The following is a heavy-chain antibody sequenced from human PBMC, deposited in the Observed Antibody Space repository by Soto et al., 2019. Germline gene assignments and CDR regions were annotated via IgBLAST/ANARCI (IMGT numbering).Heavy chain of an antibody. D-gene: IGHD5-18*01. CDR3: AKDTWIQLWSDHYFDY. J-gene: IGHJ4*02. CDR2: ISGSGGST. V-gene: IGHV3-23*01. CDR1: GFTFSSYA. Sequence: EVQLLESGGGLVQPGGSLRLSCAASGFTFSSYAMSWVRQAPGKGLEWVSAISGSGGSTYYADSVKGRFTISRDNSKNTQYLHMNSLRAEDSAVYYCAKDTWIQLWSDHYFDYWGQGTLVTVSS.